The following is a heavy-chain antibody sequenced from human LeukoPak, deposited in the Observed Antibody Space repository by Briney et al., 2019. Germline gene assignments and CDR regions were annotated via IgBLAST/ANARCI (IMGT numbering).Heavy chain of an antibody. J-gene: IGHJ3*02. CDR1: GGSFSGYY. CDR2: INHSGST. Sequence: PSETLSLTCAVYGGSFSGYYWSWIRQPPGKGLEWIGEINHSGSTNYNPFLKSRVTISVDTSKNQFSLTLSSVTAADTAVYYCARDTLIYDSSGYYYQRAFDIWGQGTMVTVSS. CDR3: ARDTLIYDSSGYYYQRAFDI. V-gene: IGHV4-34*01. D-gene: IGHD3-22*01.